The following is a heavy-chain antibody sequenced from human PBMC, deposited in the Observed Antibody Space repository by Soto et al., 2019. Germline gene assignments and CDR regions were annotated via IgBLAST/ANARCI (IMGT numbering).Heavy chain of an antibody. Sequence: GGSLRLSCAASGFTFSSYAMHWVRQAPGKGLEWVAVISYDGSNKYYADSVKGRFTISRDNSKNTLYLQMNSLGAEDTAVYYCATQPPSSGWPAVMYWGQGT. J-gene: IGHJ4*02. CDR3: ATQPPSSGWPAVMY. D-gene: IGHD6-19*01. CDR2: ISYDGSNK. CDR1: GFTFSSYA. V-gene: IGHV3-30-3*01.